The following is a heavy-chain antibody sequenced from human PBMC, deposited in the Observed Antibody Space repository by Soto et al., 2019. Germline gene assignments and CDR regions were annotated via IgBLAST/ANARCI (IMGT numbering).Heavy chain of an antibody. V-gene: IGHV2-70*11. Sequence: SGPTLVNPTQTPTLTCTFSGFSFSTSGLCVSWIRQPPGKALEWLARIDWGDDKYYRTSLNTKLTISKDTPKNQVVLTMTNMDPVDTATYYCARAEVATAYSSGMDVWGQGTTVTVS. CDR3: ARAEVATAYSSGMDV. CDR2: IDWGDDK. J-gene: IGHJ6*02. CDR1: GFSFSTSGLC. D-gene: IGHD5-12*01.